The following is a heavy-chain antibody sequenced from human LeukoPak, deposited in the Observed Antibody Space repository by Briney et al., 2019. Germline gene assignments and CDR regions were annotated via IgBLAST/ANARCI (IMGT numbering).Heavy chain of an antibody. D-gene: IGHD4-23*01. CDR1: GFTFSSYW. V-gene: IGHV3-7*01. CDR3: ARGKLSFDY. Sequence: GGSLRLSCAASGFTFSSYWMSWVRQAPGKGLEWGANIKQDGSERDYVDSVKGRVTISRENAKNSLDLQMNSLRVEDTAVYYCARGKLSFDYWGQGTLVTVSS. J-gene: IGHJ4*02. CDR2: IKQDGSER.